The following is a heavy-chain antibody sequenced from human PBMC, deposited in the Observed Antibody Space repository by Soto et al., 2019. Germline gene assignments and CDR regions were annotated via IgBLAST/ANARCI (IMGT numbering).Heavy chain of an antibody. CDR1: GYTLTGYD. J-gene: IGHJ4*02. V-gene: IGHV1-8*01. Sequence: QAQLVQSGAEVKKPGASVKGSCKASGYTLTGYDINWVRQATGQGLEWMGWMNPNSGNTGYAQNFQGRVTMTRDNSITTAYMELTSLRDDDSAVYYCAGEKVGTTGIDFWGQGTLVTVSS. CDR3: AGEKVGTTGIDF. D-gene: IGHD1-26*01. CDR2: MNPNSGNT.